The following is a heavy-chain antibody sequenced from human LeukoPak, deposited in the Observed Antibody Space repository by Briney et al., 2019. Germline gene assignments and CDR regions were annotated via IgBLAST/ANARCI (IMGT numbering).Heavy chain of an antibody. V-gene: IGHV3-21*03. J-gene: IGHJ3*02. D-gene: IGHD3-22*01. Sequence: PGGSLRLSCAASGFTFSSYSMNWVRQAPGKGLEWVSSISSSSSYIYYADSVKGRFTISRDDSRSIAYLQMNSLKTEDTAVYYCTRRYNYDSSGYYYVRDAFDIWGQGTMVTVSS. CDR3: TRRYNYDSSGYYYVRDAFDI. CDR2: ISSSSSYI. CDR1: GFTFSSYS.